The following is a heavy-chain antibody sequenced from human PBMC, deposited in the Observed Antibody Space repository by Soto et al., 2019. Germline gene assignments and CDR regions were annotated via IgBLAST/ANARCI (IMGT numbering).Heavy chain of an antibody. V-gene: IGHV3-23*01. CDR3: AKARCSTTNSYVPDY. CDR1: GFTFSTYT. Sequence: PGGSLRLSCAASGFTFSTYTMSWVRQAPGKGLEWVSAISGSGGSPSYADSVQGRFTISRDNPKNTLYLQMNSLRAEDTAMYYCAKARCSTTNSYVPDYWGQGTLVTVSS. D-gene: IGHD2-2*01. J-gene: IGHJ4*02. CDR2: ISGSGGSP.